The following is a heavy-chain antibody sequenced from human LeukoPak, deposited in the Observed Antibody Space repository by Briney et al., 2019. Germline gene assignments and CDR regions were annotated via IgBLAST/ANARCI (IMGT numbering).Heavy chain of an antibody. J-gene: IGHJ6*03. V-gene: IGHV1-69*05. CDR3: ASPNNEYSSSSGSSYYYMDV. CDR1: GGTFSSYA. D-gene: IGHD6-6*01. CDR2: IIPIFGTA. Sequence: SVKVSCKASGGTFSSYAISWVRQAPGQGLEWMGGIIPIFGTANYAQKFQGRVTITTDESTSTAYMELSSLRSEDTAVYYCASPNNEYSSSSGSSYYYMDVWGKGTTVTVSS.